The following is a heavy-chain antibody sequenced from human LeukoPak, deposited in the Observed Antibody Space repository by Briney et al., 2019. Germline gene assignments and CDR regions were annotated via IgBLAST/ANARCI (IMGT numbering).Heavy chain of an antibody. J-gene: IGHJ4*02. Sequence: PSETLSLTCTVSGGSISSSSYYWGWIRQPPGKGLEWIGSIYYSGSTYYNPSLKSRVTISVDTSKSQFSLKLSSVTAADTAVYYCEGDSYGYDYWGQGTLVTVSS. CDR3: EGDSYGYDY. D-gene: IGHD5-18*01. V-gene: IGHV4-39*01. CDR1: GGSISSSSYY. CDR2: IYYSGST.